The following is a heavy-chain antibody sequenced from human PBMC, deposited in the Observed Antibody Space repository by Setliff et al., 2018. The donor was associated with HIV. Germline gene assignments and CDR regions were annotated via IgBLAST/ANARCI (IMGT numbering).Heavy chain of an antibody. J-gene: IGHJ3*01. V-gene: IGHV4-61*09. Sequence: PSETLSLTCSVSGGSISSGSYYWTWIRQPAGKGPEWTGHIYTNGYTNYNPSLKSRVTLSVDTSKNQFSLRLTSVTAADTAVYYCARAPPGIQNDAFDVWGQGTMVTVSS. CDR2: IYTNGYT. CDR3: ARAPPGIQNDAFDV. CDR1: GGSISSGSYY.